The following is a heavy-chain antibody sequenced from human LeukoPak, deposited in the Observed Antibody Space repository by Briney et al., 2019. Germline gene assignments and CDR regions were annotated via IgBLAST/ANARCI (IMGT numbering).Heavy chain of an antibody. CDR2: ISGSGATT. Sequence: PGGSLRLSCADSGSTFSSYAMSWVRQAPGKGLEWVSSISGSGATTHYADSVKGRFTISRDNSENTLYLQMNSLRVEDTAVYYCATGEYSGYVGFDYWGQGTLVTVSS. CDR3: ATGEYSGYVGFDY. D-gene: IGHD5-12*01. V-gene: IGHV3-23*01. J-gene: IGHJ4*02. CDR1: GSTFSSYA.